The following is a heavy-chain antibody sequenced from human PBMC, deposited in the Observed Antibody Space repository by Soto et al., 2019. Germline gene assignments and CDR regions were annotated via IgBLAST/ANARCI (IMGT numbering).Heavy chain of an antibody. CDR3: ARVEAVAGTEWGNWFDP. D-gene: IGHD6-19*01. CDR1: GVSFSSYA. V-gene: IGHV1-69*13. J-gene: IGHJ5*02. CDR2: IIPIFGTA. Sequence: SVKVSCKASGVSFSSYAISWVRQAPEQGLEWMGGIIPIFGTANYAQKFQGRVTITADESTSTAYMKLSSVTAADTAVYYCARVEAVAGTEWGNWFDPWGQGTLVTVSS.